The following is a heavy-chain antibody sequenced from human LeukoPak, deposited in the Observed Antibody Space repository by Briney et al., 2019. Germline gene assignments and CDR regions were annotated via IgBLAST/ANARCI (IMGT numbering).Heavy chain of an antibody. Sequence: PSETLSLTCTVSGASIRSYYWSWLRQPARKGLEWIGRIVPSGITNYNTSLESRVTMSVDTSKNQFSLNLKSVTAADTAVYYCAKEGAAPGPDFDYWGQGILVIVSS. CDR2: IVPSGIT. CDR1: GASIRSYY. D-gene: IGHD6-13*01. V-gene: IGHV4-4*07. CDR3: AKEGAAPGPDFDY. J-gene: IGHJ4*02.